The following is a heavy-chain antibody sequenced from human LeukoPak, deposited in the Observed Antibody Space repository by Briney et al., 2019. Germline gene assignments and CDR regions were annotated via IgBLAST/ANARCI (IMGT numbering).Heavy chain of an antibody. V-gene: IGHV6-1*01. Sequence: SQTLSLTRVMSGDSVSSNSSAWNWIRQSPSRGLEWLGRTYYRSKWYNDYAVSVKSRITINPDTSKNQFSLQLNSVTPEETAVYYCARDGIVVVPAARGYYDYYYGMDVWGQGTTVTVSS. J-gene: IGHJ6*02. CDR3: ARDGIVVVPAARGYYDYYYGMDV. D-gene: IGHD2-2*01. CDR2: TYYRSKWYN. CDR1: GDSVSSNSSA.